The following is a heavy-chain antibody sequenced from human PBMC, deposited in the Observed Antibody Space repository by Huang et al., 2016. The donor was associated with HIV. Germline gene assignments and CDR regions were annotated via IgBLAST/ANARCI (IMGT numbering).Heavy chain of an antibody. Sequence: VQLVESGGGVVQPGRSRRLACAASGFRFSTYGLHWVRQAPGKGLEWVAVISYDGSNKYYAHSVKGRFTISRDTSENKVYLQMNSLRHEDTAVYYCAKDGADEEWDIDYWGQGTLVTVSS. CDR2: ISYDGSNK. J-gene: IGHJ4*02. V-gene: IGHV3-30*18. CDR3: AKDGADEEWDIDY. CDR1: GFRFSTYG. D-gene: IGHD1-26*01.